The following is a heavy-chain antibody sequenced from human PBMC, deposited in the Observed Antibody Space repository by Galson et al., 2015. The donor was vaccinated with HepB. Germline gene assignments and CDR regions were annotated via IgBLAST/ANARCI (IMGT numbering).Heavy chain of an antibody. V-gene: IGHV3-21*01. D-gene: IGHD2-2*01. CDR2: ISSSSSYI. CDR1: GFTFSSYS. J-gene: IGHJ6*02. CDR3: ARDLGYCSSTSCYYYYYYGMDV. Sequence: SLRLSCAASGFTFSSYSMNWVRQAPGKGLEWVSSISSSSSYIYYADSVKGRFTISRDNAKNSLYLQMNSLRAEDTAVYYCARDLGYCSSTSCYYYYYYGMDVWGQGTTVTVSS.